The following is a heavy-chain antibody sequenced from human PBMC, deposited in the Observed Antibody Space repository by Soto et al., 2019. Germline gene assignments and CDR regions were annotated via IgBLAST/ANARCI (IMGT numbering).Heavy chain of an antibody. CDR2: VNPNSGNT. J-gene: IGHJ4*02. CDR3: ARAHYYDSSGYYPNFDY. V-gene: IGHV1-8*01. D-gene: IGHD3-22*01. Sequence: QVQLVQSGAEVKKPGASVKVSCKASGYTFTSYDINWVRQATGQGLEWMGWVNPNSGNTGYAQKFQGRATMTRNTSISTAYLELSSVRSEATAVYYCARAHYYDSSGYYPNFDYWGQGPLVTVSS. CDR1: GYTFTSYD.